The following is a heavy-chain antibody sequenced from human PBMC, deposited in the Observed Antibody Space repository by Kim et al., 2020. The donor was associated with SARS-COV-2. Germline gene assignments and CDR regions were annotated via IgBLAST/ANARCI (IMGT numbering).Heavy chain of an antibody. CDR3: ARDLSSSSLDY. D-gene: IGHD6-6*01. V-gene: IGHV3-NL1*01. CDR2: ISWDGGST. Sequence: GGSLRLSCAASGFTFSSYGMHWVRQAPGKGLEWVSLISWDGGSTYYADSVKGRFTISRDNSKNSLYLQMNSLRAEDTAVYYCARDLSSSSLDYWGQGTSVTVSS. J-gene: IGHJ4*02. CDR1: GFTFSSYG.